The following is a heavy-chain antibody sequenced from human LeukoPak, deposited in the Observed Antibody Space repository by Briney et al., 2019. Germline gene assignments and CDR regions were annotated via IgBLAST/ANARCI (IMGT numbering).Heavy chain of an antibody. J-gene: IGHJ4*02. Sequence: PGGSLRLSCAASGFTVSTNYMSWVRQAPGKGLEWVSAISGSGGGTYYADSVKGRFTISRDNSKNTLYLQTNSLRAEDTAVYYCARRGAAGTYYFDYWGQGTLVTVSS. CDR1: GFTVSTNY. CDR3: ARRGAAGTYYFDY. D-gene: IGHD6-13*01. CDR2: ISGSGGGT. V-gene: IGHV3-23*01.